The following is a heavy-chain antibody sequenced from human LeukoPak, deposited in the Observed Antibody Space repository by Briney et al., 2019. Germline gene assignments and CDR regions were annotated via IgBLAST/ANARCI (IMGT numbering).Heavy chain of an antibody. Sequence: SGGSLRLSCAASGFTFSSYAMSWVRQAPGKGLEWVSAISGGGDSTYYADSVKGRFTISRDNSKNTLYLQMDSLRAEDTAVYYCATFQIVVVPAAEDFDYWGQGTLVTVSS. CDR3: ATFQIVVVPAAEDFDY. V-gene: IGHV3-23*01. CDR2: ISGGGDST. J-gene: IGHJ4*02. D-gene: IGHD2-2*01. CDR1: GFTFSSYA.